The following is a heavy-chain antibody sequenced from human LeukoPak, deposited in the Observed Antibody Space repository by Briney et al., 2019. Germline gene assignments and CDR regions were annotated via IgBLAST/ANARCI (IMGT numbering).Heavy chain of an antibody. CDR3: VRESSGGRLSGLRDFDY. V-gene: IGHV3-30*04. Sequence: GGSLRLSCAASGLTFSDYNIHWVRQAPGKGLEWVALISSDGSDKYHADSVTGRFTISRGNSKDTLYLQMNSLRTEDTAVYYCVRESSGGRLSGLRDFDYWGQGTLVTVSS. CDR1: GLTFSDYN. CDR2: ISSDGSDK. J-gene: IGHJ4*02. D-gene: IGHD5-12*01.